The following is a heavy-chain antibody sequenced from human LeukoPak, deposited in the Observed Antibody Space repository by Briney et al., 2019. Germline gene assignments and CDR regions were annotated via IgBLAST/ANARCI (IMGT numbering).Heavy chain of an antibody. CDR3: ASTERCSTTCPLDY. V-gene: IGHV4-34*01. J-gene: IGHJ4*02. CDR1: GESFSGYY. D-gene: IGHD2-2*01. CDR2: INHSGST. Sequence: SETLSLTCTVYGESFSGYYWSWIRQPPGKGLEWIGEINHSGSTNYNPSLKSRVIISLDTSKNLFSLKLTSMTAADTAVYYCASTERCSTTCPLDYWGQGTLVTVSS.